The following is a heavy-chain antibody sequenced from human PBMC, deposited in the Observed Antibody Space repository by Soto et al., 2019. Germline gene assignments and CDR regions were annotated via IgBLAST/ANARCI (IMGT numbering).Heavy chain of an antibody. CDR2: FDPEEGEI. D-gene: IGHD6-19*01. J-gene: IGHJ5*02. V-gene: IGHV1-24*01. Sequence: QAQLVQSGAEVKKPGASVKVSCKVSGYALSEVPMHWVRQAPGKGLEWMGGFDPEEGEIIYAQKFQGRVTMTEDRSADTAYMELTSLRSDDTAVYYCTTGSRWSRNWFNPWGQGTLVTVSS. CDR1: GYALSEVP. CDR3: TTGSRWSRNWFNP.